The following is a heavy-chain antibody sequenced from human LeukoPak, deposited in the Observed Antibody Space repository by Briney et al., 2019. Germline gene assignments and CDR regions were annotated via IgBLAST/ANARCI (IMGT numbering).Heavy chain of an antibody. CDR2: IIPIFGTA. V-gene: IGHV1-69*13. CDR1: GGTFSSYA. J-gene: IGHJ3*02. Sequence: ASVNVSCKASGGTFSSYAISWVRQAPGQGLEWMGGIIPIFGTANYAQKFQGRVTITADESTSTAYMELSSLRSEDTAVYYCGVTTVTTGLDAFDIWGQGTMVTVSS. CDR3: GVTTVTTGLDAFDI. D-gene: IGHD4-17*01.